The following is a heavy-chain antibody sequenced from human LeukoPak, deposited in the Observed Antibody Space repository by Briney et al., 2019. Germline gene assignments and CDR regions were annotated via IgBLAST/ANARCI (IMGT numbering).Heavy chain of an antibody. CDR3: ATGIGPSWHYYYMDV. CDR2: IYTSGST. J-gene: IGHJ6*03. CDR1: GGSISSYY. V-gene: IGHV4-4*07. D-gene: IGHD3-10*01. Sequence: SETLSLTCTVSGGSISSYYWSWIRQPAGKGLEWIGRIYTSGSTNYNPSLKSRVTMSVDTSKNQFSLKLSSVTAADTAVYYCATGIGPSWHYYYMDVWGKGTTVTVSS.